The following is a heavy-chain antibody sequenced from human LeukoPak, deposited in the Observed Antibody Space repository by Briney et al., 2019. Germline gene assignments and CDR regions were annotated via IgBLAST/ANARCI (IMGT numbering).Heavy chain of an antibody. D-gene: IGHD3-10*01. Sequence: GSSVKVSCKASGGTFSSYAISWVRQAPGQGLEWMGGIIPIFGTANYAQKFQGRVTITADESTSTAYMELSSLRSEDTAVYYCATRRRSWRYYNDYPYYYYYYGMDVWGQGTTVTVSS. J-gene: IGHJ6*02. V-gene: IGHV1-69*01. CDR2: IIPIFGTA. CDR3: ATRRRSWRYYNDYPYYYYYYGMDV. CDR1: GGTFSSYA.